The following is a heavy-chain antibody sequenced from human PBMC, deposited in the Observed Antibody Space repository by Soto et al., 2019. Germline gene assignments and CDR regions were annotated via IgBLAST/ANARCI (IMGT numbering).Heavy chain of an antibody. Sequence: SSETLSLTCTVSGGSISSSSYYWGWIRRPPGKGLEWIGSIYYSGSTYYNPSLKSRVTISVGTSKNQFSLKMTSVTAADTAVYYCARGGYDTLDYKAWYFDYWGQGTLVTVSS. J-gene: IGHJ4*02. CDR2: IYYSGST. CDR1: GGSISSSSYY. CDR3: ARGGYDTLDYKAWYFDY. D-gene: IGHD5-12*01. V-gene: IGHV4-39*01.